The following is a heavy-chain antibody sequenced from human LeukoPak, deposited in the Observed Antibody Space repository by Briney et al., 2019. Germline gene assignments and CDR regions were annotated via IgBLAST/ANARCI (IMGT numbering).Heavy chain of an antibody. CDR3: TTGPIN. V-gene: IGHV3-15*01. CDR1: GFTVSSNY. CDR2: IKSKTDGGTT. D-gene: IGHD3-9*01. J-gene: IGHJ4*02. Sequence: GGSLRLSCAASGFTVSSNYMSWVRQAPGKGLEWVGRIKSKTDGGTTDYAAPVKGRVTISRDDSKTTLYLQMNSLKTEDTAVYYCTTGPINWGQGTLVTVSS.